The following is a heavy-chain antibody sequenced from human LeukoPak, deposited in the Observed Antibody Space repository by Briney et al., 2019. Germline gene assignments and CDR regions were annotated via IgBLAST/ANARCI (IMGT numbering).Heavy chain of an antibody. Sequence: SVKVSCKASGGTFSSYAISWVRQAPGQGLEWMGRIIPILGIANYAQKFQGRVTITADKSTSAAYMELSSLRSEDTAVYYCAKDPEGLYDSSGYYYGRWGQGTLVTVSS. CDR2: IIPILGIA. V-gene: IGHV1-69*04. D-gene: IGHD3-22*01. CDR1: GGTFSSYA. J-gene: IGHJ4*02. CDR3: AKDPEGLYDSSGYYYGR.